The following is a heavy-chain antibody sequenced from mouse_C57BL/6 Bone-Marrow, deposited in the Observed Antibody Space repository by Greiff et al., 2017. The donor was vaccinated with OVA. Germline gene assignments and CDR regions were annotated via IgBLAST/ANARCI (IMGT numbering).Heavy chain of an antibody. CDR2: IFPGSGST. Sequence: VQGVESGPELVKPGASVKISCKASGYTFTDYYINWVKQRPGQGLEWIGWIFPGSGSTYYNEKFKGKATLTVDKSSSTAYMLLSSLTSEDSAVYFCARRASYYSNYGGYFDVWGTGTTVTVSS. CDR3: ARRASYYSNYGGYFDV. CDR1: GYTFTDYY. D-gene: IGHD2-5*01. V-gene: IGHV1-75*01. J-gene: IGHJ1*03.